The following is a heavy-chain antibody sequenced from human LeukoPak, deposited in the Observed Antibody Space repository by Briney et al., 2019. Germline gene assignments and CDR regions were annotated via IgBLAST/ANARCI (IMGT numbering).Heavy chain of an antibody. V-gene: IGHV3-53*01. Sequence: GGSLRLSCAASGFAVSRNYMSWVRQAPGKGLEWVSVIYSADSAYYADSVRGRFTISRDNSKNTLYLQMNSLRADDTAVYYCAREVGGGATNYFDYWGQGTLVTVSS. CDR1: GFAVSRNY. CDR3: AREVGGGATNYFDY. J-gene: IGHJ4*02. D-gene: IGHD1-26*01. CDR2: IYSADSA.